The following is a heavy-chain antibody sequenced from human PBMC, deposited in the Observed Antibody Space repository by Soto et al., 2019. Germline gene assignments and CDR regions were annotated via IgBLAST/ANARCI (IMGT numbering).Heavy chain of an antibody. Sequence: GGSLRLSCAASGFTFSNAWINWVRQAPGKGLEWVGRIKSKTDSGTTDYAAPVKGRFTISRDDSKNTLYLQMNSLKTEDTAVYYCTSWAGSGAASDYWGQGTLVTVSS. J-gene: IGHJ4*02. D-gene: IGHD3-10*01. V-gene: IGHV3-15*07. CDR3: TSWAGSGAASDY. CDR1: GFTFSNAW. CDR2: IKSKTDSGTT.